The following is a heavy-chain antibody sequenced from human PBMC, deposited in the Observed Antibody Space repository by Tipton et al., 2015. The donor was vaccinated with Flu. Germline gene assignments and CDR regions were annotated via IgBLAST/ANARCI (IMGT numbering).Heavy chain of an antibody. Sequence: QSGAEVKKPGASVKVSCKASGYTFTGYYMHWVRQAPGQGLEWMGWINPNSGGTNYAQKFQGWVTMTRDTSISTAYMELSRLRSDDTAVYYCARAPLLAARIPGDDAFDIWGQGTMVTVSS. CDR2: INPNSGGT. CDR3: ARAPLLAARIPGDDAFDI. J-gene: IGHJ3*02. D-gene: IGHD6-6*01. CDR1: GYTFTGYY. V-gene: IGHV1-2*04.